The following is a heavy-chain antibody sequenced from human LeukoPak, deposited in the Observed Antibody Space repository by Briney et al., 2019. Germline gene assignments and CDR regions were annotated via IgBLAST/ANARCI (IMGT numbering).Heavy chain of an antibody. Sequence: ASVEVSCKASGYTFTGYYMHWVRQAPGQGLEWMGWINPNSGGTNYAQKFQGRVTMTRDTSISTAYMELSRLRSDDTAVYYCARAYHYRSRPSLARNYYYMDVWGKGTTVTVSS. D-gene: IGHD3-16*01. CDR3: ARAYHYRSRPSLARNYYYMDV. CDR1: GYTFTGYY. V-gene: IGHV1-2*02. J-gene: IGHJ6*03. CDR2: INPNSGGT.